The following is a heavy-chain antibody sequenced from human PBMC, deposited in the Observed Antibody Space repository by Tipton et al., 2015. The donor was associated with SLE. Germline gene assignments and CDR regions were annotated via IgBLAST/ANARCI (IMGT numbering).Heavy chain of an antibody. CDR1: GGSFSGYY. CDR3: ARDTLALAGQFDS. D-gene: IGHD2-15*01. J-gene: IGHJ4*02. V-gene: IGHV4-34*09. CDR2: IYSSGST. Sequence: TLSLTCAVYGGSFSGYYWSWIRQTPGKGLEWIGNIYSSGSTKYNPSLKSRVTISIDTSENQFSLKLTSVTAADTAVYYCARDTLALAGQFDSWGQGTLVIVSS.